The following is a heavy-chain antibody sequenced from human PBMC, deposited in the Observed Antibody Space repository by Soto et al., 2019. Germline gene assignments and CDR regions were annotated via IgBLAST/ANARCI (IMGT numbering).Heavy chain of an antibody. CDR3: AREGYCTNGVCHFDY. Sequence: QVQLVQSGAEVKKPGSSVKVSYKASGGTFSSYAISWVRQAPGQGLEWMGGIIPIFGTANYAQKFQGRVTITADESTSTAYMELSSLRSEDTAVYYCAREGYCTNGVCHFDYWGQGTLVTVSS. J-gene: IGHJ4*02. V-gene: IGHV1-69*12. CDR2: IIPIFGTA. CDR1: GGTFSSYA. D-gene: IGHD2-8*01.